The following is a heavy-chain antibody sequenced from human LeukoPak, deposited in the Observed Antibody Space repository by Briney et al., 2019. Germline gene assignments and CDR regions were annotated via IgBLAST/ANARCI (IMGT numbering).Heavy chain of an antibody. Sequence: KASETLSLTCSVSGGSISSGNYYWSWIRQPPGRGLEWIGYISYTGSTYYNPSLKSRVTISVDTSKNQFSLKLRSVTSADTGMYYCDRDRQVFGVFKIWLDPWGQGTLVTVSS. V-gene: IGHV4-30-4*08. CDR1: GGSISSGNYY. J-gene: IGHJ5*02. CDR3: DRDRQVFGVFKIWLDP. D-gene: IGHD3-3*01. CDR2: ISYTGST.